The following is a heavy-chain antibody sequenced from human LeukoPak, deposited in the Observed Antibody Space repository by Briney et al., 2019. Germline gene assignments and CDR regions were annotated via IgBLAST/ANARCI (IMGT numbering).Heavy chain of an antibody. CDR2: ISPTAGTT. CDR1: GFTFSSYC. Sequence: PGGSLRLSCAASGFTFSSYCMSWVRRAPGKGLEWVSHISPTAGTTYYANSVKGGFTISRENSKSTLYLQMDSLRAEDTAVYYCAKRTGLDAFDIWGQGTMVIVSS. V-gene: IGHV3-23*01. J-gene: IGHJ3*02. CDR3: AKRTGLDAFDI.